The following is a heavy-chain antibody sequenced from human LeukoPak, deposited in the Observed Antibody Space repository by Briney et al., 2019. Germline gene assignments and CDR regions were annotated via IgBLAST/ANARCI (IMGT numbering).Heavy chain of an antibody. CDR1: GFTFSRYW. J-gene: IGHJ5*02. V-gene: IGHV3-7*05. Sequence: GGSLRLSCAVSGFTFSRYWMSWVRQAPGKGLEWVANIKQDGSEKHYVDSVKGRFTISRDNAKNSLYLQMNSLRAEDTAVYYCGRLTTAYDTVDPWGQGTLVTVSS. D-gene: IGHD3-16*01. CDR2: IKQDGSEK. CDR3: GRLTTAYDTVDP.